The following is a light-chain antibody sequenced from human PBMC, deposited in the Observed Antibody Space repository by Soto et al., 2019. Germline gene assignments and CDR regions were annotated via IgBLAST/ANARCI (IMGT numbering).Light chain of an antibody. J-gene: IGLJ1*01. Sequence: QSALTQPASVSGSPGQSITISCTGTSSDVGGYDRVSWYQQHPDKAPKLIIYEVTNHPSGISDRFSGSKSGDTASLTIYGLQAEDEADYYCYSYRRGSAHVFGTGTKVTVL. V-gene: IGLV2-14*01. CDR2: EVT. CDR3: YSYRRGSAHV. CDR1: SSDVGGYDR.